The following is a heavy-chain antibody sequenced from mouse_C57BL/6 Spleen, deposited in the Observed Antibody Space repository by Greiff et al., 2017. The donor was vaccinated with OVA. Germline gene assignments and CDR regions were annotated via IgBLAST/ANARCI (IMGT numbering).Heavy chain of an antibody. D-gene: IGHD1-1*02. Sequence: EVTVVESGGGLVKPGGSLKLSCAASGFTFSDYGMHWVRQAPEKGLEWVAYISSGSSTIYYADTVKGRFTISRDNAKNTLFLQMTSLRSEDTALYYCERRRITKVGAPFDYWGQGTTLTVSS. CDR1: GFTFSDYG. CDR3: ERRRITKVGAPFDY. J-gene: IGHJ2*01. CDR2: ISSGSSTI. V-gene: IGHV5-17*01.